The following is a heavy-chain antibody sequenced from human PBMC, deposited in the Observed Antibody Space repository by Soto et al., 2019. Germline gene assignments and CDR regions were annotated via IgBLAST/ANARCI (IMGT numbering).Heavy chain of an antibody. CDR2: IYYSGSA. CDR1: GGSISSFY. CDR3: ARARGYYGSGNYDAFDI. Sequence: SETLSLTCTVAGGSISSFYWHWIRQPPGQALEWIGYIYYSGSAKKNPSLKSRVTLSVDTSKDHFSLRLSSLTAADTAVYYCARARGYYGSGNYDAFDIWGQGTLVTVSS. J-gene: IGHJ3*02. D-gene: IGHD3-10*01. V-gene: IGHV4-59*01.